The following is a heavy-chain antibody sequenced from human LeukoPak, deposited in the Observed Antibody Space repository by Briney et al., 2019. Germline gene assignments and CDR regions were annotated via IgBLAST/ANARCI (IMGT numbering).Heavy chain of an antibody. Sequence: SETLSLTCTVSGGSISSGGYYWSWIRQHPGKGLEWIGYIYYSGSTYYNPSLKSRVTISVDTSKNQFSLKLSSVTAADTAVYYCARVLVAVAGTGVGYFDYWGQGTLVTVSS. CDR1: GGSISSGGYY. CDR3: ARVLVAVAGTGVGYFDY. CDR2: IYYSGST. D-gene: IGHD6-19*01. V-gene: IGHV4-31*03. J-gene: IGHJ4*02.